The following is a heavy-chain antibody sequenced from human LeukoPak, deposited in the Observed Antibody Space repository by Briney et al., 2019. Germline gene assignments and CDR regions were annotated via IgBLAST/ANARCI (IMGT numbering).Heavy chain of an antibody. J-gene: IGHJ3*02. D-gene: IGHD5-24*01. CDR3: ARDVGDGYNFPAAFDI. Sequence: SETLSLTCTVSGYSISSGYCWGWIRQPPGKGLEWIGSIYHSGSTYYNPSLKSRVTISVDTSKNQFSLKLSSVTAADTAVYYCARDVGDGYNFPAAFDIWGQGTMVTVSS. CDR2: IYHSGST. CDR1: GYSISSGYC. V-gene: IGHV4-38-2*02.